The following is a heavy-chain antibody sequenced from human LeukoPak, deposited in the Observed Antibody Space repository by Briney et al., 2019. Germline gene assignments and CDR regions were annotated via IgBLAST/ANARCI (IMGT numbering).Heavy chain of an antibody. V-gene: IGHV3-30*04. CDR1: GFTFSSYA. J-gene: IGHJ4*02. Sequence: GGSLRLSCAASGFTFSSYAMHWVRQAPGKWLEWVAVISYDGSNKYYADSVKGRFTISRDNSKNTLYLQMNSLRAEDTAVYYCARDIWWSGYSLDYWGQGTLVTVSS. CDR2: ISYDGSNK. D-gene: IGHD3-3*01. CDR3: ARDIWWSGYSLDY.